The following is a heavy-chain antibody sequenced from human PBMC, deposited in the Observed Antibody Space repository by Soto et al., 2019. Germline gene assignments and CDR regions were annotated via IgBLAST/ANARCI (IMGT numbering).Heavy chain of an antibody. Sequence: QVQLQQWGAGLLKPSETLSLTCAVYGGSFSGYYRSWIRQPPGKGLEWIGEINHSGDTNYNPSLKSGVTIPVDPSKTHSPLRVPSGPAADTPVYYCGRGGGVGETIKPTSSSTVLAVGGQGTPVPAPS. CDR1: GGSFSGYY. CDR2: INHSGDT. D-gene: IGHD3-16*01. CDR3: GRGGGVGETIKPTSSSTVLAV. J-gene: IGHJ6*02. V-gene: IGHV4-34*02.